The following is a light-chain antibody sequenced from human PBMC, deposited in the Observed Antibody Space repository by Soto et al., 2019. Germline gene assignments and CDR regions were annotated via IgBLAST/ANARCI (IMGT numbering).Light chain of an antibody. CDR1: QSVSDMY. CDR3: QHSGTSAL. CDR2: AS. V-gene: IGKV3-20*01. Sequence: EIVLTQSPGTLSLSPGERATLSCRASQSVSDMYLAWYQQKPGQAPRLLIYASNKTTGIPDRFSGTGSGTDFTLNISRLEPEDSELYYCQHSGTSALFGPGTKVEIK. J-gene: IGKJ3*01.